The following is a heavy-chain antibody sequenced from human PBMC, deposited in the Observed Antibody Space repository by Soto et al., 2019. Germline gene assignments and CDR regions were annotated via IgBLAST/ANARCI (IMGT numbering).Heavy chain of an antibody. J-gene: IGHJ5*02. V-gene: IGHV3-30*18. D-gene: IGHD1-26*01. CDR3: AKGSKWEPPSPYNWFDP. CDR1: GFTFSSYG. CDR2: ISYDGSNK. Sequence: GGSLRLSCAASGFTFSSYGMHWVRQAPGKGLEWVAVISYDGSNKYYADSVKGRFTISRDNSKNTLYLQMNSLRAEDTAVYYCAKGSKWEPPSPYNWFDPWGQGTLVTVSS.